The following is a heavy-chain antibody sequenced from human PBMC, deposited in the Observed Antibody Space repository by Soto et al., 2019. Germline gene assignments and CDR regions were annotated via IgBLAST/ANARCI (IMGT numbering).Heavy chain of an antibody. Sequence: PGGSLRLSCAASGFTFSSYAMSWVRQAPGKGLEWVSAISGSGGSTYYADSVKGRFTISRDNSKNTLYLQMNSLRAEDTAVYYCAKDLKESHKDLPYYYYGMDVWGQGTTVTVSS. CDR1: GFTFSSYA. J-gene: IGHJ6*02. CDR2: ISGSGGST. D-gene: IGHD2-15*01. CDR3: AKDLKESHKDLPYYYYGMDV. V-gene: IGHV3-23*01.